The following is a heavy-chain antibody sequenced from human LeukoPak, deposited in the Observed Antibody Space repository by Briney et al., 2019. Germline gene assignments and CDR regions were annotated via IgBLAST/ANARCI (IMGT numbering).Heavy chain of an antibody. CDR1: GFTVSRYY. J-gene: IGHJ4*02. Sequence: GGSLRLSCAVSGFTVSRYYMSWVRQAPGKGLEWVSGISGSGGSTYYADSVKGRFTISRDNSKNTLYLQMNSLRAEDTAVYYCAKGSYSSGWYESDYWGQGTLVTVSS. V-gene: IGHV3-23*01. CDR2: ISGSGGST. D-gene: IGHD6-19*01. CDR3: AKGSYSSGWYESDY.